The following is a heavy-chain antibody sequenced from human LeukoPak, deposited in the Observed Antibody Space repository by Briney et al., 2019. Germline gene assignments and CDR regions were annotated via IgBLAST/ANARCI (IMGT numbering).Heavy chain of an antibody. V-gene: IGHV3-7*01. Sequence: GGSLRLSCAASGFTFSSCWMSWVRQAPGKGLEWVANIKQDGSEKFYVDSVKGRFTVSRDNAKNSLYLQMNSLRAEDTAVYYCARDTYSSSSTIDYWGQGTLVTVSS. J-gene: IGHJ4*02. CDR1: GFTFSSCW. D-gene: IGHD6-6*01. CDR3: ARDTYSSSSTIDY. CDR2: IKQDGSEK.